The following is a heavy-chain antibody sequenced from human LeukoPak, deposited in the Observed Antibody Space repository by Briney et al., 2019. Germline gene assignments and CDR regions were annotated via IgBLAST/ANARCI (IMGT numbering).Heavy chain of an antibody. V-gene: IGHV3-23*01. CDR3: ARENDDYYYYGMDV. Sequence: PGGSLRLSCAASGFTFSNYAMSWVRQAPGKGLEWVSAISGSGDSTYYADSVKGRFTISRDNAKNSLYLQMNSLRAEDTAVYYCARENDDYYYYGMDVWGQGTTVTVSS. CDR1: GFTFSNYA. J-gene: IGHJ6*02. CDR2: ISGSGDST.